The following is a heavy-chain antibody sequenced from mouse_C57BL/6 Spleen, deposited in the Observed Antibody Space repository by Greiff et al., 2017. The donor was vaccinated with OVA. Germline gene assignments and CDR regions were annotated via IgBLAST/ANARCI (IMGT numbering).Heavy chain of an antibody. CDR2: IDPSDSYT. D-gene: IGHD3-2*02. V-gene: IGHV1-50*01. CDR3: ARKGLRLPDY. J-gene: IGHJ2*01. CDR1: GYTFTSYW. Sequence: VQLQQPGAELVKPGASVKLSCKASGYTFTSYWMQWVKQRPGQGLEWIGEIDPSDSYTNYNQKFKGKATLTVDTSSSTAYMQLSSLTSEDSAVYYCARKGLRLPDYWGQGTTLTVSS.